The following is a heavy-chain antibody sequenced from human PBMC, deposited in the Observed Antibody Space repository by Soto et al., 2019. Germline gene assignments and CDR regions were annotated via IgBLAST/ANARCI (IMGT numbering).Heavy chain of an antibody. D-gene: IGHD3-9*01. CDR3: ARGAILTGYYTDYYYGMDV. Sequence: SVKVSCKASGGTFSSYAISWVRQAPGQGLEWMGGIIPMFGTATYAQKFQGRVTITADESTSTAYMELSSLRSEDTAVYYCARGAILTGYYTDYYYGMDVWAQGTTVTVSS. J-gene: IGHJ6*02. V-gene: IGHV1-69*13. CDR2: IIPMFGTA. CDR1: GGTFSSYA.